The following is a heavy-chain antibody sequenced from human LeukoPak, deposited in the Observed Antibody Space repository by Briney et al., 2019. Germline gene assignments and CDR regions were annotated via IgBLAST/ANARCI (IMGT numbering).Heavy chain of an antibody. V-gene: IGHV4-59*01. CDR3: ARSGYYYYYYMDV. D-gene: IGHD6-13*01. Sequence: SETLSLTCTVSGGSISSYYWSWIRQPPGKGLEWSGYIYYSGSTNYNPSLKSRVTISVDTSKNQFSLKLSSVTAADTAVYYCARSGYYYYYYMDVWGKGTTVTVSS. J-gene: IGHJ6*03. CDR2: IYYSGST. CDR1: GGSISSYY.